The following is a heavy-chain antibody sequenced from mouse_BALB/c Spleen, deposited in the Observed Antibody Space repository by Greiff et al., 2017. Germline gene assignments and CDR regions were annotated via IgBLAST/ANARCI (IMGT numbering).Heavy chain of an antibody. D-gene: IGHD2-3*01. V-gene: IGHV1S34*01. CDR3: ARSNLGDGYYVDFDY. CDR1: GYSFTGYY. J-gene: IGHJ2*01. CDR2: ISCYNGAT. Sequence: LEKTGASVKISCKASGYSFTGYYMHWVKQSHGKSLEWIGYISCYNGATSYNQKFKGKATFTVDTSSSTAYMQFNSLTSEDSAVYYCARSNLGDGYYVDFDYWGQGTTLTVSS.